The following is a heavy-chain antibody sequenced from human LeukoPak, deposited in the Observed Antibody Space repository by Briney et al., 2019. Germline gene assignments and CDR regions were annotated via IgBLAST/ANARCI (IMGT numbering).Heavy chain of an antibody. D-gene: IGHD6-13*01. CDR2: IYYSGST. CDR1: GGSISSYY. J-gene: IGHJ4*02. CDR3: ARVNLSSSSWYKEGNFDY. V-gene: IGHV4-59*01. Sequence: SETLSLTCTVAGGSISSYYWSWIRQPPGKGLEWIGYIYYSGSTNYNTSLKSRVTISVDTSKNNFSPKLSSVTAADTAVYYCARVNLSSSSWYKEGNFDYWGQGTLVTVSS.